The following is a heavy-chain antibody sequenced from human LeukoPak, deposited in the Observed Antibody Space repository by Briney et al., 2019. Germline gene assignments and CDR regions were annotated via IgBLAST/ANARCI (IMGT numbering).Heavy chain of an antibody. CDR3: ATYDYSNYYMDV. Sequence: SETLSLTCTVSGASISTYYWSWIRQPAGKGLEWIGRIYSSGSTNYNPSLKSRVTMSVDTSKNQFSLKLRSVTAADTAVYYCATYDYSNYYMDVWGKGTTVTVSS. D-gene: IGHD4-11*01. CDR1: GASISTYY. CDR2: IYSSGST. V-gene: IGHV4-4*07. J-gene: IGHJ6*03.